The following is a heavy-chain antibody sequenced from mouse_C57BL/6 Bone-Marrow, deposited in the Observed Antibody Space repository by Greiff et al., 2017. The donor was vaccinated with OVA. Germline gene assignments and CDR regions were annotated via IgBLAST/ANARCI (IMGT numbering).Heavy chain of an antibody. Sequence: QVQLQQPGAELVKPGASVKMSCKASGYTFTSYWITWVKQRPGQGLEWIGDIYPGSGSTNYNEKFKRKATLTVDKSSSTAYMQLSSLTSEDSAVYYCARNGPHSSNYQFDNYCQGTTLTVSS. D-gene: IGHD2-5*01. V-gene: IGHV1-55*01. CDR2: IYPGSGST. CDR1: GYTFTSYW. J-gene: IGHJ2*01. CDR3: ARNGPHSSNYQFDN.